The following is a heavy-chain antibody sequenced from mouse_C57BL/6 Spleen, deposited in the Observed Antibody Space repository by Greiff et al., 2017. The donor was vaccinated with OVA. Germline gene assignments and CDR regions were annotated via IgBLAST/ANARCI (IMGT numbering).Heavy chain of an antibody. J-gene: IGHJ4*01. CDR2: INPNNGGT. V-gene: IGHV1-26*01. Sequence: VQLKQSGPELVKPGASVKISCKASGYTFTDYYMNWVKQSHGKSLEWIGDINPNNGGTSYNQKFKGKATLTVDKSSSTAYMELRSLTSEDTAVYYCARGGYYKAMDYWGQGTSVTVSS. D-gene: IGHD2-3*01. CDR1: GYTFTDYY. CDR3: ARGGYYKAMDY.